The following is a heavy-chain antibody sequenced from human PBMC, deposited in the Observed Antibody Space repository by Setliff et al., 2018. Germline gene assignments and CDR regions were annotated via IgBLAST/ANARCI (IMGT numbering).Heavy chain of an antibody. CDR3: TVYNTGSSKDHY. CDR2: IYYSGST. J-gene: IGHJ4*02. D-gene: IGHD2-8*02. CDR1: GGSISSYY. Sequence: SETLSLTCTVSGGSISSYYWSWIRQPPGKGLEWIGYIYYSGSTNYNPSLKSRVTISVDTSKNQFSLKLSSVTAADTAVYYCTVYNTGSSKDHYWGQGTPVTVPQ. V-gene: IGHV4-59*01.